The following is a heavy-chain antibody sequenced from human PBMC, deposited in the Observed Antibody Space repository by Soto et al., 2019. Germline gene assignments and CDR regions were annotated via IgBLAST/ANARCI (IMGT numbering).Heavy chain of an antibody. J-gene: IGHJ5*02. V-gene: IGHV4-4*02. CDR1: GGSISSSNW. Sequence: PSETVSLTCAVSGGSISSSNWWSWVRQPPGKGLEWIGEIYHSGSTNYNPSLKSRVTISVDKSKNQFSLKLSSVTAADTAVYYCARKGPHLEWLLDNWFDPWGQGTLVTVSS. CDR2: IYHSGST. CDR3: ARKGPHLEWLLDNWFDP. D-gene: IGHD3-3*01.